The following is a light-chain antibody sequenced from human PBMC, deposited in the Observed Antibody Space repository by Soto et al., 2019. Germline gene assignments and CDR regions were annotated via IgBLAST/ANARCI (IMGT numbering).Light chain of an antibody. CDR3: QQYNSWPVT. J-gene: IGKJ1*01. Sequence: EIVMTQSPATLSVSPGERVTLSCRASQSVSSTLAWYQQKPGQAHRLLIYGASTRATDIPARFTGSGSGTEFTLTIGSLQSEDFAVYYCQQYNSWPVTFGQGTKVEIK. V-gene: IGKV3-15*01. CDR2: GAS. CDR1: QSVSST.